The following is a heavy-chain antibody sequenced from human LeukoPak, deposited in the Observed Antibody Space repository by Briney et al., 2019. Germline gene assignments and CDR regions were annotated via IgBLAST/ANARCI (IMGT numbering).Heavy chain of an antibody. CDR1: GFTFSGYS. CDR3: ARPHYGDFGDDAFDI. V-gene: IGHV3-21*01. J-gene: IGHJ3*02. Sequence: NPGGSLRLSWAASGFTFSGYSMNWVRQAPGKGLEWVSSISSSSSYIYYADSVKGRFTISRDNAKNSLYLQVNSLRAEDTAVYYRARPHYGDFGDDAFDIWGQGTMVTVSS. CDR2: ISSSSSYI. D-gene: IGHD4-17*01.